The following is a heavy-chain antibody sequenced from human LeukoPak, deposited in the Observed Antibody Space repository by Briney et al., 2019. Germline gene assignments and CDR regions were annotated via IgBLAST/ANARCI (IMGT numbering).Heavy chain of an antibody. CDR1: GFTFSNYA. V-gene: IGHV3-23*01. Sequence: PGGSLRLSCAHSGFTFSNYAMSCVREAPGTGLEWVSDICGNGDKIYSADSLKGRFTLSRDNTKRTLHLQMNTLRDPDTAVYYCAKRDYSDSSGFAPLFDCWGQGTQVTVSS. D-gene: IGHD3-22*01. CDR3: AKRDYSDSSGFAPLFDC. CDR2: ICGNGDKI. J-gene: IGHJ4*02.